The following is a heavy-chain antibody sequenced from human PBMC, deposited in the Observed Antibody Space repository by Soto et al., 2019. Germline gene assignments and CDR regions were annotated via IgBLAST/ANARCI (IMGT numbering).Heavy chain of an antibody. D-gene: IGHD2-21*02. CDR3: VRERIESGDPEYFQH. V-gene: IGHV3-53*01. CDR2: IYSGGST. CDR1: GVTVSSNY. J-gene: IGHJ1*01. Sequence: EVQLVESGGGVIQPGGSLRLSCAASGVTVSSNYMSWVRQAAGKGLEWVSVIYSGGSTYYADSVKGRFTISRDNSKNTLYLQVNSLRAEDTAVYYCVRERIESGDPEYFQHWGQGTQVPVSS.